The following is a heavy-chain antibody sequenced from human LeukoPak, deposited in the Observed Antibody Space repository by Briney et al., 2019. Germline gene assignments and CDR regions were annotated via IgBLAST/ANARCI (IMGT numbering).Heavy chain of an antibody. CDR2: ITSGSSHI. CDR3: ARDPSGGGIYSGYDNGFDY. CDR1: GFTFSSYN. D-gene: IGHD5-12*01. Sequence: PGGSLRLSCAASGFTFSSYNMNWVRQTPGQGLEWVSSITSGSSHIYYADSVKGRFTISRDNAKSSLYLQMNSLRAEDTAVYYCARDPSGGGIYSGYDNGFDYWGQGTLVTVSS. J-gene: IGHJ4*02. V-gene: IGHV3-21*01.